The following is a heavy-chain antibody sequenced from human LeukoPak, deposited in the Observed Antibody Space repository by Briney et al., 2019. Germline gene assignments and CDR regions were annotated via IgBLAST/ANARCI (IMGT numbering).Heavy chain of an antibody. V-gene: IGHV3-9*01. Sequence: PGGSLRLSCAASGFTFDDYAMHWVRQAPGKGLEWVSGISWNSGSIGYADSVKGRFTISRDNAKNSLYLQMNSLRAEDTALYYCAKGPYSSGWGIAEYFQHWGQGTLVTVSS. J-gene: IGHJ1*01. CDR2: ISWNSGSI. D-gene: IGHD6-19*01. CDR3: AKGPYSSGWGIAEYFQH. CDR1: GFTFDDYA.